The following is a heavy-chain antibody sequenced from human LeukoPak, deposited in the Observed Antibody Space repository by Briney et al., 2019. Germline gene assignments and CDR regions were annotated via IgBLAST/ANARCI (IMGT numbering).Heavy chain of an antibody. V-gene: IGHV3-7*01. CDR3: ASDKIVGATKFDY. Sequence: SGGSLRLSCAASGFTFSSYWMSWVRQAPGKGLEWVANIKQDGSEEYYVDSVKGRFTISRDNAKNSLYLQMNSLRAEDTAVYYCASDKIVGATKFDYWGQGTLVTVSP. CDR1: GFTFSSYW. D-gene: IGHD1-26*01. CDR2: IKQDGSEE. J-gene: IGHJ4*02.